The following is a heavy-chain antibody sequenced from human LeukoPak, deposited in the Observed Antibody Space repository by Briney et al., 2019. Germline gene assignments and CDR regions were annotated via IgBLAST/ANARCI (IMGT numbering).Heavy chain of an antibody. V-gene: IGHV3-23*01. D-gene: IGHD5-18*01. CDR3: AREGGYSFDY. CDR2: ISGSGGGT. J-gene: IGHJ4*02. CDR1: GFTFSDCV. Sequence: PGGSLRLSCAASGFTFSDCVMSWVRQAPGKGLEWVSGISGSGGGTYYADSVKGRFTISRDNSKNTLYLQMNSLRAEDTAVYYCAREGGYSFDYWGQGTLVTVSS.